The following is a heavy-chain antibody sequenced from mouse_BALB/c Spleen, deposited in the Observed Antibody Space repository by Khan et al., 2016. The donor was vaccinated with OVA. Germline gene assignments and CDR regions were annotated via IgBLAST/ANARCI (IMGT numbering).Heavy chain of an antibody. CDR3: AREVACYRSGGWFYY. CDR2: INPSNGYT. J-gene: IGHJ3*01. V-gene: IGHV1-4*01. CDR1: GYTFTTYT. Sequence: VQLQESGAELARPGASVKMSCKASGYTFTTYTMHWVKQRPGQGLEWIGYINPSNGYTNYNQKFKDKSTLTADKSSSTAYMQLSSLTSDYSADYDSAREVACYRSGGWFYYWGQGTLVTVSA. D-gene: IGHD2-14*01.